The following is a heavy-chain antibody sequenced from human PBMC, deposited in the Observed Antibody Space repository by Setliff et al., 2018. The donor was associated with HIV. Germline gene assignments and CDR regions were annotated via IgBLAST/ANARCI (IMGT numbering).Heavy chain of an antibody. V-gene: IGHV4-34*01. J-gene: IGHJ4*02. CDR1: GGSFSDYY. CDR2: INHRGST. Sequence: SETLSLTCAIYGGSFSDYYWTWIRQPPGEGLEWIGEINHRGSTESSPSLRSRVTISLDTSKNQFSLKLSSVTAADTAVYYCAGSWSGYPLSFGYWGQGTLVTVSS. D-gene: IGHD3-3*01. CDR3: AGSWSGYPLSFGY.